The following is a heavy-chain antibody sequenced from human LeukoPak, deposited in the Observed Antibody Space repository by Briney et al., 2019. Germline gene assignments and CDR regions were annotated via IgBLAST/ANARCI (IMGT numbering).Heavy chain of an antibody. CDR2: ISDDGRRK. Sequence: GRSLRLSCAASGXTFSSHGVHWVRQAPGKGLEWVAYISDDGRRKYYADSVKGRFTVSRDQTQSTVFLQTNSLRAEDMAVYSCARDRTGDYCIDYWGQGTLVTVSS. CDR3: ARDRTGDYCIDY. J-gene: IGHJ4*02. V-gene: IGHV3-30*19. CDR1: GXTFSSHG. D-gene: IGHD4-17*01.